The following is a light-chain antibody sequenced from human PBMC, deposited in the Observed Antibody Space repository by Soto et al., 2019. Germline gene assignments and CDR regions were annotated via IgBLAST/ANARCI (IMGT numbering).Light chain of an antibody. CDR2: AAS. J-gene: IGKJ2*01. Sequence: DIQLTQSPSFLSASVGDRVTITCRASPGISSYLAWYQQKPGKAPKLLIYAASTLQSGVPSRFSGSGSGTEFTLTISSLQPEDFATYYCQQLNSYPQNTFGQGTKLEIK. CDR3: QQLNSYPQNT. CDR1: PGISSY. V-gene: IGKV1-9*01.